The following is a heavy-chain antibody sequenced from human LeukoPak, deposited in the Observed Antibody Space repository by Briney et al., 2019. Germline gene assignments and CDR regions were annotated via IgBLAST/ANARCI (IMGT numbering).Heavy chain of an antibody. CDR3: ARGVGASEGVDY. J-gene: IGHJ4*02. V-gene: IGHV3-30*03. D-gene: IGHD1-26*01. CDR1: GFTFSSYG. CDR2: ISYDGSNK. Sequence: GGSLRLSCAASGFTFSSYGMHWVRQAPGKGLEWVAVISYDGSNKYYADSVKGRFTISRDNSKNSLYLQMNSLRAEDTAVYYCARGVGASEGVDYWGRGTLVTVSS.